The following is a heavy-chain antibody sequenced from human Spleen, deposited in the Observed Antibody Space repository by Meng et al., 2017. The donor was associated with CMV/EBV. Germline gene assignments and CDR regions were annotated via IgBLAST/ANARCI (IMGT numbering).Heavy chain of an antibody. CDR3: ARGGAVAGTGTDY. D-gene: IGHD6-19*01. Sequence: GSLRLSCSVSDDSISSRTYCWGWIRQPPGKGLEWIGSIYYSGSTYYNPSLKSRVTISVDTSKNQFSLKLSSVTAADTAVYYCARGGAVAGTGTDYWGQGTLVTVSS. CDR1: DDSISSRTYC. J-gene: IGHJ4*02. CDR2: IYYSGST. V-gene: IGHV4-39*07.